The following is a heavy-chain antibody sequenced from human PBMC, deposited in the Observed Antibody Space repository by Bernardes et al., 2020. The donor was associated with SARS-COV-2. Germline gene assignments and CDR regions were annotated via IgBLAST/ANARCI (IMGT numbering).Heavy chain of an antibody. CDR1: GGSISSAGYH. Sequence: SETLSLTCSVSGGSISSAGYHWSWIRQVPGKGLEWIGYIYSTGTTKTNPALESRVTMSVDTSKNPFSLKLRYVTAADTAVYFCARDNLNSALDYWGPGTLVTVSS. CDR2: IYSTGTT. CDR3: ARDNLNSALDY. D-gene: IGHD6-13*01. V-gene: IGHV4-31*03. J-gene: IGHJ4*02.